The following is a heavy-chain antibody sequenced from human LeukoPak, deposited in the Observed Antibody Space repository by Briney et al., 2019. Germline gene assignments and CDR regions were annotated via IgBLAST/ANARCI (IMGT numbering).Heavy chain of an antibody. Sequence: GGSLRLSCAASGFTFSSYAMSWVRQAPGKGLEWVSAISGSGGSTYYADSVKGRFTTSRDSSKNTLYLQMNSLRAEDTAVYYCAKHDSSGYYYSDFDYWGQGTLVTVSS. J-gene: IGHJ4*02. CDR3: AKHDSSGYYYSDFDY. CDR2: ISGSGGST. CDR1: GFTFSSYA. D-gene: IGHD3-22*01. V-gene: IGHV3-23*01.